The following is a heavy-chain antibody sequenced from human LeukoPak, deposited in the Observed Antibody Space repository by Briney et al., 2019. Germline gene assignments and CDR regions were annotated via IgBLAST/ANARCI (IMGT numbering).Heavy chain of an antibody. CDR1: GYTFTSYG. V-gene: IGHV1-18*01. Sequence: ASVKVSCKASGYTFTSYGISWVRQAPGQGLEWMGWISAYNGNTNYAQKLQGRVTMTTDTSTSTAYMELRSLRSDDTAVYYCATVSRASDYGDPEYWGQGTLVTVSS. J-gene: IGHJ4*02. CDR3: ATVSRASDYGDPEY. CDR2: ISAYNGNT. D-gene: IGHD4-17*01.